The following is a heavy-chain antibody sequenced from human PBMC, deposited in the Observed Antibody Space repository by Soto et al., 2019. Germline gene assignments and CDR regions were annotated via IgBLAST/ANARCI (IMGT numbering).Heavy chain of an antibody. V-gene: IGHV3-23*01. CDR3: AKDRFVGYCSGGSCYSFFDY. J-gene: IGHJ4*02. CDR1: GFTFSSYA. CDR2: ISGSGGST. D-gene: IGHD2-15*01. Sequence: EVQLLESGGGLVQPGGSLRLSCAASGFTFSSYAMSWVRQAPGKGLEWVSAISGSGGSTYYADSVKGRFTISRDNSKNTLYLQRNSLRAEDTAVYYCAKDRFVGYCSGGSCYSFFDYWGQGTLVTVAS.